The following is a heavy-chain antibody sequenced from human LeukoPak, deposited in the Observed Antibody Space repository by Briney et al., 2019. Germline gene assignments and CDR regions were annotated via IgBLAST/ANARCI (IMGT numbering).Heavy chain of an antibody. J-gene: IGHJ4*02. V-gene: IGHV3-30*18. D-gene: IGHD6-19*01. CDR3: AKARFSGIAVALYY. Sequence: GRSLRLSCAAAGFTFSNYGMHWVRQAPGKGLEWVAVISYDGSNKYYADSVKGRFTISRDDSKNTLYLQMNSLRAEDTAVYYCAKARFSGIAVALYYWGQGTLVTVSS. CDR1: GFTFSNYG. CDR2: ISYDGSNK.